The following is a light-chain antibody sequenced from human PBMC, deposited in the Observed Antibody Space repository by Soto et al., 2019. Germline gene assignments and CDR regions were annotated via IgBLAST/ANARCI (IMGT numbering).Light chain of an antibody. CDR3: QSFDRRLSGSRV. Sequence: QSVLTQPPSVSGTPGQRVTISCSGGSSNIGNNNVNWYQQLPGTTPKLLIYASTNRPSGVPDRFSGSKSGTSASLAITGLQAEDEADYYCQSFDRRLSGSRVFGGGTKVTVL. V-gene: IGLV1-40*01. CDR2: AST. CDR1: SSNIGNNN. J-gene: IGLJ2*01.